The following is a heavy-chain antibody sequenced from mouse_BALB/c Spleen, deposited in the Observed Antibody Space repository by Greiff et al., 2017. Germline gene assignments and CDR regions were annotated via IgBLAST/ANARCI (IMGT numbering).Heavy chain of an antibody. CDR1: GFNIKDTY. CDR2: IDPANGNT. Sequence: VQLQQSGAELVKPGASVKLSCTASGFNIKDTYMHWVKQRPEQGLEWIGRIDPANGNTKYDPKFQGKATITADTSSNTAYLQLSSLTSEDTAVYYCARPSTTVPHYYAMDYWGQGTSVTVSS. D-gene: IGHD1-1*01. V-gene: IGHV14-3*02. J-gene: IGHJ4*01. CDR3: ARPSTTVPHYYAMDY.